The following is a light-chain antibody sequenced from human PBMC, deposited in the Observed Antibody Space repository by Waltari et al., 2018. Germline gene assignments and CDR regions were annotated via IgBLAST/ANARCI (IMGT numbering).Light chain of an antibody. CDR2: DAS. CDR1: QSISKY. CDR3: QKYGTLPAT. Sequence: EIMLTQSPGTLSLSPGERATLSCRASQSISKYLAWYQQKPGHAPTLLIFDASSRATGIPDRFSGSGSGTDFSLTISRLEPEDVAVYYCQKYGTLPATFGQGTKVEIK. J-gene: IGKJ1*01. V-gene: IGKV3-20*01.